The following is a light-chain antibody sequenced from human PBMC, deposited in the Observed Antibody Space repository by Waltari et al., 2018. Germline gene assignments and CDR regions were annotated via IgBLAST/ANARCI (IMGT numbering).Light chain of an antibody. CDR3: QSADGSGTYVV. CDR1: ALPRQY. Sequence: SYELTQPPSVSVSPGQTARITCSGDALPRQYAYWYQQRPGQAPMLMIYQDTQRPSEIPERFSGSSSGTTVTLTISEVQAEDEADYYCQSADGSGTYVVFVGVTKLTVL. V-gene: IGLV3-25*03. CDR2: QDT. J-gene: IGLJ2*01.